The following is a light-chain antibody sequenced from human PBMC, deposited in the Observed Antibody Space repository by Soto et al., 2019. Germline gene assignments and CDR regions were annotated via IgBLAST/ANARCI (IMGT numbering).Light chain of an antibody. V-gene: IGKV1-39*01. CDR1: QNIYTW. CDR2: AAS. Sequence: DIQMTQSPSTLAASVGDRVSITCRASQNIYTWLAWYQQKPGKAPKLLIYAASSLQSGVPSRFSGSGSGTEFTLTISSLQPEDFATYYCQQSYSTPRTFGQGTKVDIK. J-gene: IGKJ1*01. CDR3: QQSYSTPRT.